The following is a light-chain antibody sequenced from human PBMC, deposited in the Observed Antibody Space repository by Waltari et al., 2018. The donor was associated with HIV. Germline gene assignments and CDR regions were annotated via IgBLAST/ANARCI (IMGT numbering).Light chain of an antibody. CDR2: KAS. V-gene: IGKV1-5*03. CDR1: QSINSW. J-gene: IGKJ1*01. Sequence: DIQMTHSPSTLSASVGYRVTITCRASQSINSWLAWYQQKPGKAPKLLIYKASSLESGVPSRFSGSGSGTEFTLTISSLQPDDFATYYCQQYNSYTWTFGQGTKVEI. CDR3: QQYNSYTWT.